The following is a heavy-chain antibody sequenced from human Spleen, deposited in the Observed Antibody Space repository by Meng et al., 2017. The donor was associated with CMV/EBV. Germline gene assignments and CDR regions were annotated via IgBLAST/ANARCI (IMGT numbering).Heavy chain of an antibody. CDR2: IIPILGIA. V-gene: IGHV1-69*02. D-gene: IGHD2-2*02. Sequence: SVKVSCKASGGTFSSYTISWVRQAPGQGLEWMGRIIPILGIANYAQKFQGRVTITADKSTSTAYMELSSLRSEDTAVYYCARGVLGHCSSTSCYTGGFDYWGQGTLVTVSS. J-gene: IGHJ4*02. CDR3: ARGVLGHCSSTSCYTGGFDY. CDR1: GGTFSSYT.